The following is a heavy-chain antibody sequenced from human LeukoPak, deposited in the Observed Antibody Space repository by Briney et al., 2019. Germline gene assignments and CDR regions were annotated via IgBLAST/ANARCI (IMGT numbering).Heavy chain of an antibody. Sequence: SETLSLTCTVSGCSIISYYWSWIRQPPGKGLEWIGYIYYSGSTNYNPSLKSRVTISVDTSKNQFSLKLSSVTAADTAVYYCATYSSGYYYVAYWGQGTLVTVSS. CDR3: ATYSSGYYYVAY. V-gene: IGHV4-59*01. CDR2: IYYSGST. CDR1: GCSIISYY. J-gene: IGHJ4*02. D-gene: IGHD3-22*01.